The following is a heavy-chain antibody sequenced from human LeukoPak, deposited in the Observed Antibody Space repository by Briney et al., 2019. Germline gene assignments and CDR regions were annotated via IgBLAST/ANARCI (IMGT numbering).Heavy chain of an antibody. CDR1: GGSISSGSYY. V-gene: IGHV4-61*02. Sequence: PSETLSLTCTVSGGSISSGSYYWSWIRQPAGKGLEWIGRINTSGSTNYNPSLKSRVTISVDTSKNQFSLKLRSVTAADTAVYYCAKTAAGEYIDYWGQGTLVTVSS. D-gene: IGHD6-13*01. CDR2: INTSGST. J-gene: IGHJ4*02. CDR3: AKTAAGEYIDY.